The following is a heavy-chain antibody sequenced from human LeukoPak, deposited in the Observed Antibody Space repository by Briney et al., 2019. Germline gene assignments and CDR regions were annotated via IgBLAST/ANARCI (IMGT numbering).Heavy chain of an antibody. CDR2: IYSGGST. CDR3: ARESRFYGDYYDSSGYLDY. J-gene: IGHJ4*02. D-gene: IGHD3-22*01. V-gene: IGHV3-53*01. CDR1: GFTVSSNY. Sequence: GGSLRLSCAASGFTVSSNYMSWVRQAPGKGLEWVSVIYSGGSTYYADSVKGRFTISRDNSKNTLYLQMNSLRAEDTAVYYCARESRFYGDYYDSSGYLDYWGQGTLVTVSS.